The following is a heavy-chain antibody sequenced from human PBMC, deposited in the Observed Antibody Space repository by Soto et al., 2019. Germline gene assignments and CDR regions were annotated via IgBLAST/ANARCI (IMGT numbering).Heavy chain of an antibody. J-gene: IGHJ4*02. CDR1: GFTFSNAW. CDR2: IKSKPEGGTT. Sequence: GGSLRLSCAASGFTFSNAWMSWVRQAPGKGLEWVGRIKSKPEGGTTDYAAPVKGRFTISRDDSKNTLYLQMNSLKTEDTAVYYCTTGGGGYTYWGQGTLVTVSS. CDR3: TTGGGGYTY. V-gene: IGHV3-15*01. D-gene: IGHD5-12*01.